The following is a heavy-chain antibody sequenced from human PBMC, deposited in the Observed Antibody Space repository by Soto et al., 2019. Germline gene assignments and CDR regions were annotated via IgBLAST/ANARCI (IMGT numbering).Heavy chain of an antibody. CDR3: AKNSGWFNT. V-gene: IGHV3-23*01. D-gene: IGHD3-10*01. CDR2: IDGGGETT. Sequence: EFQVMQSGGGFVQPGGSLRLACAASGFPFSATDMSWVRQASGKGLEWVSTIDGGGETTYYADSVRGRFTISRDNSKNTVYLQMDGLRVDDTAFYYCAKNSGWFNTWGQGDLVIVSS. CDR1: GFPFSATD. J-gene: IGHJ5*02.